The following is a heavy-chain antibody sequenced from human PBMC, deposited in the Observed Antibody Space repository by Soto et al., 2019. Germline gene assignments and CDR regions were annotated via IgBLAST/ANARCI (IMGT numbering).Heavy chain of an antibody. D-gene: IGHD3-16*02. Sequence: SEIRSFACAVWGGSFSGYDWSWIRQPPGKGVEWIGEINHSGSTNYNPSLKSRVTISVDTSKNQFSLKLSSVTAADTAVCYCARGKLSAYVWGSYRYHFDYWGQGTVVS. CDR1: GGSFSGYD. V-gene: IGHV4-34*01. J-gene: IGHJ4*02. CDR2: INHSGST. CDR3: ARGKLSAYVWGSYRYHFDY.